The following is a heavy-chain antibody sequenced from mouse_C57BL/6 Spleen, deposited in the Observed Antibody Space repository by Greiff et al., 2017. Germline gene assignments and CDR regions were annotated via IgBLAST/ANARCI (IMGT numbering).Heavy chain of an antibody. CDR2: IDPNSGGT. CDR3: AREELRQEYYFDY. J-gene: IGHJ2*01. V-gene: IGHV1-72*01. Sequence: VQLQQPGAELVKPGASVKLSCKASGYTFTSYWMPWVKQRPGRGLEWIGRIDPNSGGTKYNEKFKGKATLTVDKPSSTAYMQLSSLTSEDSAVYYCAREELRQEYYFDYWGQGTTLTVSS. CDR1: GYTFTSYW. D-gene: IGHD2-4*01.